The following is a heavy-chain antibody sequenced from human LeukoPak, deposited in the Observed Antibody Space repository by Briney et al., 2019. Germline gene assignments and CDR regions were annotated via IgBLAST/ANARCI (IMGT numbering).Heavy chain of an antibody. J-gene: IGHJ5*02. V-gene: IGHV4-39*07. CDR3: ARGRDGYNAWFDP. D-gene: IGHD5-24*01. CDR1: GGSISSRSYY. Sequence: SETLSLTCNVSGGSISSRSYYWAWIRQPPGKGLEWIGSIYYSGSTYYNPSLKSRVTISVDTSKNQFSLKLSSVTAADTAVYYCARGRDGYNAWFDPWGQGTLVTVSS. CDR2: IYYSGST.